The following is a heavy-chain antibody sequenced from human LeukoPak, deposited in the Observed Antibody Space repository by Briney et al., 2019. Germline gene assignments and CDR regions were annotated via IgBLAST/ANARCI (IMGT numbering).Heavy chain of an antibody. V-gene: IGHV1-8*01. D-gene: IGHD6-13*01. CDR3: ARVGQLANWFDP. CDR1: GYTFTSYD. J-gene: IGHJ5*02. Sequence: ASVKVSCKASGYTFTSYDINWVRQATGQGLEWMGWMNPNSGNTGYAQKFQGRVTMTRNTSISTAYMELSSLRPEDTAVYYCARVGQLANWFDPWGQGTLVTVSS. CDR2: MNPNSGNT.